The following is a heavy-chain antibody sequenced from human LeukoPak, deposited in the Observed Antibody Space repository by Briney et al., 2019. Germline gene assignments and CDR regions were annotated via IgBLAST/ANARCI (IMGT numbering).Heavy chain of an antibody. CDR2: ISYDGSNK. J-gene: IGHJ4*02. CDR1: GFTFSSYV. D-gene: IGHD1-26*01. V-gene: IGHV3-30*04. CDR3: AKDRVGANAFDY. Sequence: GGSLRLSCAASGFTFSSYVMHWVRQAPGKGLEWVAIISYDGSNKYYADSVKGRFTISRDNSKNTLYLQMNSLRAEDTAVYYCAKDRVGANAFDYWGQGTLVTVSS.